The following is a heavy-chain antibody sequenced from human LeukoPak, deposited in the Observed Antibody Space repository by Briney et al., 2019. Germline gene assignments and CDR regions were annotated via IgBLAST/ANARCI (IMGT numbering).Heavy chain of an antibody. CDR1: GGSISSYY. D-gene: IGHD3-10*01. CDR3: AKHYMGSSYNHGLDC. CDR2: IYYSGST. Sequence: SETLSLTCTVSGGSISSYYWSWIRQPPGKGLEWIGYIYYSGSTNYNPSLKSRVTMSVDTSKNQFSLKLSSVTAADTALYYCAKHYMGSSYNHGLDCWGQGTLVTVSS. V-gene: IGHV4-59*08. J-gene: IGHJ4*02.